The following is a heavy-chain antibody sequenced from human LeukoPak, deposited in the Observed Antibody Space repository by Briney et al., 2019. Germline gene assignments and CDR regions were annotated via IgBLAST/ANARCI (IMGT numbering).Heavy chain of an antibody. Sequence: ASVKVSCKASGYTFTSYYMHWVRQAAGQRLEWMGIINPSGGSTSYAQKFQGRVTMTRDTSTSTVYMELSSLRSEGTAVYYCARVHDSKGELGPWGQGTLVTVSS. D-gene: IGHD1-26*01. CDR3: ARVHDSKGELGP. CDR1: GYTFTSYY. J-gene: IGHJ5*02. V-gene: IGHV1-46*01. CDR2: INPSGGST.